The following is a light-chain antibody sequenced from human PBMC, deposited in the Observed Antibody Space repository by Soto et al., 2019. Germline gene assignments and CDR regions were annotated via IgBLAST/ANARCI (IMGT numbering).Light chain of an antibody. Sequence: IVLTQSPGTLFLSPGERAPLSCRASQNIGTYLAWYQQKPGKAPSLLIFGASTRANGVPDRFSGGRSGTDFNLTISRLDPADFPVYYCQQYGTSPRWTFGQGTKVEIK. CDR3: QQYGTSPRWT. CDR1: QNIGTY. J-gene: IGKJ1*01. CDR2: GAS. V-gene: IGKV3-20*01.